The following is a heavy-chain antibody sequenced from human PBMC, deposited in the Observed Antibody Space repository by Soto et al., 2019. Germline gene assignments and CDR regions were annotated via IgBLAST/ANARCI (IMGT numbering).Heavy chain of an antibody. CDR1: GFTFSSYS. V-gene: IGHV3-48*01. D-gene: IGHD3-9*01. Sequence: PGGSLRLSCAASGFTFSSYSMNWVRQAPGKGLEWVSYISSSSSTIYYADSVKGRITISRDNAKNSLYLQMNSLRAEDTAVYYCARESYYGILTGYYRVDFYYYMDVWGKGTTVTVSS. CDR2: ISSSSSTI. J-gene: IGHJ6*03. CDR3: ARESYYGILTGYYRVDFYYYMDV.